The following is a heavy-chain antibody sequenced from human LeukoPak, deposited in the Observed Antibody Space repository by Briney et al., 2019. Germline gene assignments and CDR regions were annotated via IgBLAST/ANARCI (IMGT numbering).Heavy chain of an antibody. CDR1: GFTFSNAW. CDR3: AKQFVTWD. J-gene: IGHJ4*02. Sequence: GGSLRLSCAAFGFTFSNAWMSWVRQAPGKGLEWVGRIKSKTDGGTTDYAAPVKGRFTISRDSSRNTLYLQMNSLRVDDTALYYCAKQFVTWDWGQGTLVTVSS. V-gene: IGHV3-15*01. D-gene: IGHD3-16*01. CDR2: IKSKTDGGTT.